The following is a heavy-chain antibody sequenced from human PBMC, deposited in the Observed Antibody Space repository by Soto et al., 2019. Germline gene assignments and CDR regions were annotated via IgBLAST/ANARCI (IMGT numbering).Heavy chain of an antibody. J-gene: IGHJ4*02. V-gene: IGHV1-46*01. CDR1: GYSFTTYY. Sequence: GPSVKFSCTSSGYSFTTYYMHWVRQAPGQGLEWMGIINPSDGSTSYAQKFQDRVTMTRDTSTSTVYMELSSLRSEDTAVYYCARDQAGYYDMSAGMLRWLLGYVDCWGQGNLVTVSS. D-gene: IGHD3-22*01. CDR2: INPSDGST. CDR3: ARDQAGYYDMSAGMLRWLLGYVDC.